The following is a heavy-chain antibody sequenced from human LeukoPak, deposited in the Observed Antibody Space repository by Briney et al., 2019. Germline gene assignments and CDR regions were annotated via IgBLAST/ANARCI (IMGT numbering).Heavy chain of an antibody. CDR1: GFTFSSYG. Sequence: PGGSLRLSCAASGFTFSSYGMHWVRQAPGKGLEWVAVISYDGSNKYYADSVKGRFTISRDNSKNALYLQMNSLRAEDTAVYCWAKSSYSSSWYVFYYGMDVWGKGTTVTVSS. CDR3: AKSSYSSSWYVFYYGMDV. V-gene: IGHV3-30*18. CDR2: ISYDGSNK. D-gene: IGHD6-13*01. J-gene: IGHJ6*04.